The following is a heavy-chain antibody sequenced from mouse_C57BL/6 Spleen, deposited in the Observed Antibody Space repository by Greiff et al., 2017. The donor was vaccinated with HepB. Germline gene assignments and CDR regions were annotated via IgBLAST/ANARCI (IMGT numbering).Heavy chain of an antibody. CDR1: GFTFSSYA. J-gene: IGHJ1*03. CDR2: ISDGGSYT. D-gene: IGHD1-3*01. Sequence: EVQRVESGGGLVKPGGSLKLSCAASGFTFSSYAMSWVRQTPEKRLEWVATISDGGSYTYYPDNVKGRFTISRDNAKNNLYLQMSHLKSEDTAMYYCARDRGGKGDWYFDVWGTGTTVTVSS. CDR3: ARDRGGKGDWYFDV. V-gene: IGHV5-4*01.